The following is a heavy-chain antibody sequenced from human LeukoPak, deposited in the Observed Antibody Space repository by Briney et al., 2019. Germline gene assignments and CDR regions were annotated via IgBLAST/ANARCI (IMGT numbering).Heavy chain of an antibody. CDR2: IYTTGTT. Sequence: PSETLSLTCTVSGGSLSNFCWSWIRQTAGQKLEWIGRIYTTGTTDYNPSLRGRVTMSVDTSKKQFSLKLTSVTAADTAVYYCARLPSDDAFDIWGQGTMVTVSS. J-gene: IGHJ3*02. V-gene: IGHV4-4*07. D-gene: IGHD6-6*01. CDR1: GGSLSNFC. CDR3: ARLPSDDAFDI.